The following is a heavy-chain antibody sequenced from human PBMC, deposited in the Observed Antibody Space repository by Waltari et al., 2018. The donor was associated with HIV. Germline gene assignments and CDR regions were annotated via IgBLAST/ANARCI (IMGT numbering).Heavy chain of an antibody. V-gene: IGHV1-8*01. D-gene: IGHD1-26*01. J-gene: IGHJ4*02. CDR3: ARVRRPSGSYYLSY. Sequence: QVQLVQSGAEVKKPGASVKVSCKASGYTFTSYNIYWVRQAPGQGLEWMGWMHPNTGETAYARKVQGKVTMTRNTSMSTAYMELSSLRSEDTAVYYCARVRRPSGSYYLSYWGQGTVVTVSS. CDR1: GYTFTSYN. CDR2: MHPNTGET.